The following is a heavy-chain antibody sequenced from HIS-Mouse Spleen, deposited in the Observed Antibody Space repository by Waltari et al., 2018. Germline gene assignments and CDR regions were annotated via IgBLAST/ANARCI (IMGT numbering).Heavy chain of an antibody. CDR2: MNSDGSRT. Sequence: EVQLVESGGGLVQPGGSLRLSCAASGFTFSSYWMHWVRQAPGKGLVGVARMNSDGSRTSYADSAKGRFTISRDNAKNTLYLQRNSLRAEDTAVYYCARDYSSWASTSCYSYWGQGTLVTVAS. D-gene: IGHD2-2*02. CDR3: ARDYSSWASTSCYSY. V-gene: IGHV3-74*01. J-gene: IGHJ4*02. CDR1: GFTFSSYW.